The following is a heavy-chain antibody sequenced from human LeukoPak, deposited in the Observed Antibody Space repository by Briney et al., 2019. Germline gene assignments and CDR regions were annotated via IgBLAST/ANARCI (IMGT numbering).Heavy chain of an antibody. D-gene: IGHD6-6*01. CDR2: ISGSGDNT. CDR1: GFTFSSYA. J-gene: IGHJ4*02. Sequence: GGSLRPSCAASGFTFSSYAMSWVRQVPGKGLEWVSVISGSGDNTYYADSVKGRFTISRDNSKNMLYLQMNSLRAEDTAVYYCAKWKYSNSGIDDYRGQGTLVTVSS. CDR3: AKWKYSNSGIDDY. V-gene: IGHV3-23*01.